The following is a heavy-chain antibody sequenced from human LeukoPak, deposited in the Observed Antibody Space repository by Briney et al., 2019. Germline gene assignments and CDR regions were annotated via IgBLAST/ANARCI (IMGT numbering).Heavy chain of an antibody. CDR1: VFTFRIYA. V-gene: IGHV3-23*01. J-gene: IGHJ6*02. Sequence: PGGSLRLSCAASVFTFRIYAMSWVRQAPGKGLEWVSGISGSDASTFYADSVMGRFTISRDNSMNTLYLQMNNVRAEDAAIYFCARRGSEWNSYFYPMDVWGQGTTVTVSS. D-gene: IGHD3-3*01. CDR3: ARRGSEWNSYFYPMDV. CDR2: ISGSDAST.